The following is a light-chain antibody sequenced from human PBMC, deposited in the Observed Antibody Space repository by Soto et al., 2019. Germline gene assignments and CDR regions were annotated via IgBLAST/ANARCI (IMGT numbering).Light chain of an antibody. CDR1: QSVSSSN. V-gene: IGKV3-20*01. CDR2: GTS. CDR3: QQYGTSPPYT. J-gene: IGKJ2*01. Sequence: EIVLTQSPVTLSLSPGERATLSCRASQSVSSSNLAWYQQKTGQAPRLLIYGTSSRATGIPDRFSGSGSGTDFSLTISRLAPEDFAVYYCQQYGTSPPYTFGQGTKLEIK.